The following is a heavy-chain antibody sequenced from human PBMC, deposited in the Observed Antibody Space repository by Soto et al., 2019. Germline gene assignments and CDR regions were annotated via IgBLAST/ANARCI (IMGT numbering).Heavy chain of an antibody. CDR3: ARDGPRYDFWRANWFDP. V-gene: IGHV3-21*01. CDR1: GFTFSSYS. J-gene: IGHJ5*02. Sequence: EVQLVESGGGLVKPGGSLRLSCAASGFTFSSYSMNWVRQAPGKGLEWFASISSSSSYIYYADSVKGRFTISRDNAKNSLYLQMNSLRAEDTAVYYCARDGPRYDFWRANWFDPWGQGTLVTVSS. D-gene: IGHD3-3*01. CDR2: ISSSSSYI.